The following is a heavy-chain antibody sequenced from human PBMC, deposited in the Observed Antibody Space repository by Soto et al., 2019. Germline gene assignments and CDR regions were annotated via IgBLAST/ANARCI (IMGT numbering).Heavy chain of an antibody. J-gene: IGHJ6*02. V-gene: IGHV1-18*01. Sequence: QGHLVQSGAEVKNPGASVKVSCKASGYSFTRYGIGWARQAPGQGLEWMGWINAYNGNTNYAQNLQGRLTLTTDTSTTTAYMELRSLRSNDTAIYYCAMVDVYVTPSPQDVWGQGTTVTVSS. D-gene: IGHD3-16*01. CDR3: AMVDVYVTPSPQDV. CDR1: GYSFTRYG. CDR2: INAYNGNT.